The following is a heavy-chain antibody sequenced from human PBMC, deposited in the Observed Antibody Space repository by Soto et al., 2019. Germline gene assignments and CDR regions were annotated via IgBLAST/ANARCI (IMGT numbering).Heavy chain of an antibody. CDR1: GVTFSSDA. CDR2: MSGSGGST. CDR3: AKYGSRGSNGWFDP. V-gene: IGHV3-23*01. D-gene: IGHD2-15*01. J-gene: IGHJ5*02. Sequence: XGSLRLSCAASGVTFSSDAMTWVRHAPGTGLEWVSAMSGSGGSTYYAASVKGRFTISRDNSKNTLYLQMSSLRAEDTAVYYCAKYGSRGSNGWFDPWGQGTLVTVSS.